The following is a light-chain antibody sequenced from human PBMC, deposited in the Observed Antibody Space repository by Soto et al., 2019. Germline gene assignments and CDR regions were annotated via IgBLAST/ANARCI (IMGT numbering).Light chain of an antibody. CDR1: QSIATY. V-gene: IGKV1-39*01. J-gene: IGKJ2*01. CDR3: QQSFSTPRT. Sequence: DIQMTQSPSSLSASVGDRVTITCRASQSIATYLNWYRQKPGEAPQLLIHGASSLQSGVPSRFSGTGSGTDFTVSISSLQVDDFGTYYCQQSFSTPRTFGQGTKLEI. CDR2: GAS.